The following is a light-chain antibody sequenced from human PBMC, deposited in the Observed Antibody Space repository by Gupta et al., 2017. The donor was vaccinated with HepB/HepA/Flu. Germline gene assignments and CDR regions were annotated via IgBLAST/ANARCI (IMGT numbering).Light chain of an antibody. CDR3: QQYSTIPYT. J-gene: IGKJ2*01. CDR1: QSLLNSSSNKNS. Sequence: DIEMTQSPDSLAVSLCERATVNCKSSQSLLNSSSNKNSLAWYQQKPGQPPNLLIYWASTRESGVPDRFSGSGSGTDFTLTISSLQAEDVAVYYCQQYSTIPYTFGQGTNLEVK. CDR2: WAS. V-gene: IGKV4-1*01.